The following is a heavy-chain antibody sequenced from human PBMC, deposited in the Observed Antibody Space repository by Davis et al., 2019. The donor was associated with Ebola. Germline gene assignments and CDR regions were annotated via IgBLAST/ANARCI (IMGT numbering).Heavy chain of an antibody. CDR2: ISPDGSDK. V-gene: IGHV3-30*18. D-gene: IGHD2-8*02. Sequence: GESLKISCAASGFTFSSYGMHWVRQAPGKGLEWVAVISPDGSDKNYADSGRGRFTITRDNSKSTLDLQMNSLRPEDTAVYYCVKTRSNWWNDALEIWGRGTMVIVSS. J-gene: IGHJ3*02. CDR1: GFTFSSYG. CDR3: VKTRSNWWNDALEI.